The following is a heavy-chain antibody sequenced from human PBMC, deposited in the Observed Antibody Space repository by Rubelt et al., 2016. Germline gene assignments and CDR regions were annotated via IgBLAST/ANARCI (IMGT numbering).Heavy chain of an antibody. CDR1: GFTFGNYH. D-gene: IGHD1-1*01. CDR2: INGPGDRT. Sequence: EVHLSESGGGLEQPGGSLRLSCAASGFTFGNYHLTWVRQAPGKGLEWVSSINGPGDRTYYADSVRGRFTISRDNSKSTLYLQMNNLRAEDTAVYYCGKDSSTTVAADDFWGQGTLVTVSS. CDR3: GKDSSTTVAADDF. J-gene: IGHJ4*02. V-gene: IGHV3-23*01.